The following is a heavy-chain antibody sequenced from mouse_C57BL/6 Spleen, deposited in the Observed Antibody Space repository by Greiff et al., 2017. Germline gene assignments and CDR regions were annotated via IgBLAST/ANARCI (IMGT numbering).Heavy chain of an antibody. CDR2: IWSGGST. J-gene: IGHJ4*01. CDR3: ARTTHYYYYAMDY. CDR1: GFSLTSYG. Sequence: QVQLQQSGPGLVQPSQSLSITCTVSGFSLTSYGVHWVRQSPGKGLEWLGVIWSGGSTDYNAAFISRLSISKDHSKGQIFFQMNSLQADDTAIYYCARTTHYYYYAMDYWGQGTSVTVSA. D-gene: IGHD1-1*01. V-gene: IGHV2-2*01.